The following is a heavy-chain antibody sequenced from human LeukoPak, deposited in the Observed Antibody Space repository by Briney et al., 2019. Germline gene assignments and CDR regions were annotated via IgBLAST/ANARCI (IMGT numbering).Heavy chain of an antibody. V-gene: IGHV3-7*04. CDR1: GFNFSDSR. Sequence: GGSLRLSCATSGFNFSDSRMTWVRQAPGKGLQWVANINRDGTEKHFLDSIEGRFTISRDNRKKSLYLQMNSLRPQDAAVYFCVRGDRYFESWGQGTLVTVSS. J-gene: IGHJ4*02. D-gene: IGHD2-21*01. CDR3: VRGDRYFES. CDR2: INRDGTEK.